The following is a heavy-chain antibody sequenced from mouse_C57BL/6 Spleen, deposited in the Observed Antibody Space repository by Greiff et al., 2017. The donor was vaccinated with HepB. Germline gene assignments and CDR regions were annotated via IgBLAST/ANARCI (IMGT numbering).Heavy chain of an antibody. J-gene: IGHJ3*01. Sequence: QVQLQQPGAELVMPGASVKLSCKASGYTFTSYWMHWVKQRPGQGLEWIGEIDPSDSYTNYNQKFKGKSTLTVDKSSSTAYMQLSSLTSEDSAVYYCARKGYDYDGPAWFAYWGQGTLVTVSA. CDR1: GYTFTSYW. CDR2: IDPSDSYT. V-gene: IGHV1-69*01. CDR3: ARKGYDYDGPAWFAY. D-gene: IGHD2-4*01.